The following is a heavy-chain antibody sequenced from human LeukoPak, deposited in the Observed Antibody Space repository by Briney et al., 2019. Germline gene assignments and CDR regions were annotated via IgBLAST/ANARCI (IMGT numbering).Heavy chain of an antibody. V-gene: IGHV1-69*13. CDR3: ANTRDVPLSLIDS. D-gene: IGHD3-10*02. CDR2: ILPIFGTR. CDR1: GGSFKSYS. Sequence: VASVKVSSKTSGGSFKSYSLNWVRQAPGQGLEWLGRILPIFGTRNYAPKFQGRLTITADESTSTVYMDLSGLKSEDTAVYYCANTRDVPLSLIDSWGQGTLLTVSS. J-gene: IGHJ4*02.